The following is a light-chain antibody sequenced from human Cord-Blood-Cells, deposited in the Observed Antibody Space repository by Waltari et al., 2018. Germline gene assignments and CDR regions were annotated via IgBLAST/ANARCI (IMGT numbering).Light chain of an antibody. CDR2: AAS. Sequence: DIQMTQSPSSLSASVGDRGTITCRASQGISSYLNWYQQKPGKAPKLLIYAASSLQSGVPSRFSGSGSGTDFTLTISSLQPEDFATYYCQQSYSTPFTFGPGTKVDIK. V-gene: IGKV1-39*01. CDR1: QGISSY. J-gene: IGKJ3*01. CDR3: QQSYSTPFT.